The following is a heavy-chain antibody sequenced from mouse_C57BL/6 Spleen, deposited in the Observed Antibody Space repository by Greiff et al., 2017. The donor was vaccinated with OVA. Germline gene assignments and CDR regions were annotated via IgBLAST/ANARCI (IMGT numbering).Heavy chain of an antibody. CDR2: IRLKSDNYAT. CDR3: TYGSSEHYYAMDY. V-gene: IGHV6-3*01. Sequence: EVKVVESGGGLVQPGGSMKLSCVASGFTFSNYWMNWVRQSPEKGLEWVAQIRLKSDNYATHYAESVKGRFTISRDDSKSSVYLQMNNLRAEDTGIDYCTYGSSEHYYAMDYWGQGTSVTVSS. D-gene: IGHD1-1*01. CDR1: GFTFSNYW. J-gene: IGHJ4*01.